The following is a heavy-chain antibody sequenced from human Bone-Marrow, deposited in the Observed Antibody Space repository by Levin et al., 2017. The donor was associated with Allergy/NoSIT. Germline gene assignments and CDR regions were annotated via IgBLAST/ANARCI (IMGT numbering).Heavy chain of an antibody. CDR2: IYPGDSET. CDR3: ARRYYYGSGTYDDAFDL. Sequence: PGGSLRLSCKGSEYSFTSYWIGWVRQMPGKGLEWMGMIYPGDSETRNTPSFQDQVTISADKSISTAFLQWSSLKASDTAMYYCARRYYYGSGTYDDAFDLWGQGTMVTVSS. D-gene: IGHD3-10*01. CDR1: EYSFTSYW. V-gene: IGHV5-51*01. J-gene: IGHJ3*01.